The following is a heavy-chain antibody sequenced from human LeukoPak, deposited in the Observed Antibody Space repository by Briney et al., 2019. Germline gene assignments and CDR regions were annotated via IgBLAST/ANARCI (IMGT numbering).Heavy chain of an antibody. CDR3: ARLPNLGIWFDP. D-gene: IGHD1-1*01. V-gene: IGHV1-18*01. J-gene: IGHJ5*02. CDR1: GYTFTSYG. CDR2: ISAYNGNT. Sequence: ASVMVSCKASGYTFTSYGISWVRQAPGQGLEWMGWISAYNGNTNYAQKLQGRVTMTTDTSTSTAYMELRSLRSDDTAVYYCARLPNLGIWFDPWGQGTLVTVSS.